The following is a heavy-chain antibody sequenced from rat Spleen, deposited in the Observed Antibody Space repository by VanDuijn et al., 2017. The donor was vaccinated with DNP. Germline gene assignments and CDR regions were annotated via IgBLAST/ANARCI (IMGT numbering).Heavy chain of an antibody. J-gene: IGHJ2*01. Sequence: QVQLKESGPGLVQPSQTLSLTCTVAGFSLTSYNVHWVRQPPGKGLEWMGTMWSGGTTDYNSALKSRLSISRDTSKSQVFLKMNSLQTDDTAVYYCAELWMFDYWGQGVMVTVSS. D-gene: IGHD1-3*01. CDR3: AELWMFDY. V-gene: IGHV2-27*01. CDR2: MWSGGTT. CDR1: GFSLTSYN.